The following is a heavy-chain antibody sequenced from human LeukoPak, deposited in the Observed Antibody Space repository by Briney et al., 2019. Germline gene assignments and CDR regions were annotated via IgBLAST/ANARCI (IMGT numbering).Heavy chain of an antibody. J-gene: IGHJ5*02. D-gene: IGHD3-3*01. V-gene: IGHV4-39*07. CDR1: GDSISTSSSY. CDR2: VYSTGST. Sequence: PSETLSLTCAVSGDSISTSSSYWSWIRQPPGKGLEWLERVYSTGSTYYSPSLKSRLTLSIDTSKNQFSLKMHSVTAADTAIYYCARFFSLNWFGPWGQGTLVTVSS. CDR3: ARFFSLNWFGP.